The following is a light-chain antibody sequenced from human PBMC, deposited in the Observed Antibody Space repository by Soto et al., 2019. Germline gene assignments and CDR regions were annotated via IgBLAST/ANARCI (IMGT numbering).Light chain of an antibody. J-gene: IGLJ2*01. Sequence: QSVLTQPPSASGTPGQRVAISCSGSSSNIGSDTVNWYQQLPGTAPKLLIFGNSRRPSGVPDRFSGSKSGTSASLAISGLQSEDEADYYCATWDESLNVEIFGGGTKLTVL. CDR1: SSNIGSDT. V-gene: IGLV1-44*01. CDR2: GNS. CDR3: ATWDESLNVEI.